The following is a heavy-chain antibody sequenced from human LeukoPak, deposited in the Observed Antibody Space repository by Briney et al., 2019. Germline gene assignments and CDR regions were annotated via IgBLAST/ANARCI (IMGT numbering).Heavy chain of an antibody. CDR2: MNHSGST. Sequence: PSETLSLTCVVSGGSFSGYYWSWLRQPPGKGLEWIGEMNHSGSTNYNPSLKSRVTLSVDTSKNQFSLRLSSVTAADTAVYYCARVSGQFYFYYYMDVWGKGTTVTISS. V-gene: IGHV4-34*01. CDR3: ARVSGQFYFYYYMDV. CDR1: GGSFSGYY. J-gene: IGHJ6*03. D-gene: IGHD6-19*01.